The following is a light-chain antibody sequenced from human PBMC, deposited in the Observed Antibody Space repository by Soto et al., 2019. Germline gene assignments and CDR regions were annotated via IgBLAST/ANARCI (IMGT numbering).Light chain of an antibody. Sequence: QSVLTQPPSVSGAPGQRVISSCTGSSSNIGAGFDVYWHQQLPGTAPKLLINGNNNRPSGVPDRFSGSKSGPSASLAISGLQAEDAADYYCQSYDSSRRGSVFGGGTKVTVL. CDR1: SSNIGAGFD. J-gene: IGLJ2*01. V-gene: IGLV1-40*01. CDR2: GNN. CDR3: QSYDSSRRGSV.